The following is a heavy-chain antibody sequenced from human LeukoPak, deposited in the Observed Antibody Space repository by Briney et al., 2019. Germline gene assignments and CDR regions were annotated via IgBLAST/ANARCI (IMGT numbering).Heavy chain of an antibody. Sequence: PSETLSLTCTVSGASITNYYWSWIRQSAGKGLEWIGLIYPSGSTPSNPSLKSRVTMSLDTSKNQFSLGLSSVTAADTAVYYCARVRPNWNDGTFDYWGQGTLVSVSS. V-gene: IGHV4-4*07. D-gene: IGHD1-1*01. CDR1: GASITNYY. CDR3: ARVRPNWNDGTFDY. CDR2: IYPSGST. J-gene: IGHJ4*02.